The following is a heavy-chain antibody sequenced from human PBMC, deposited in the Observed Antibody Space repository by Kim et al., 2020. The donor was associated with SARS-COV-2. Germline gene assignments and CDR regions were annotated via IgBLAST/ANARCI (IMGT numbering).Heavy chain of an antibody. CDR2: IKEDGSEK. CDR3: ATKLGLD. V-gene: IGHV3-7*01. Sequence: GGSLRLSCAASGFTFSRYWMSWVRQAPGKGLEWVANIKEDGSEKYYVDSVKGRFTISRDNAKNSLYLQMNSLRVEDTAVYYCATKLGLDWGQGTLVTVSS. CDR1: GFTFSRYW. D-gene: IGHD6-13*01. J-gene: IGHJ4*02.